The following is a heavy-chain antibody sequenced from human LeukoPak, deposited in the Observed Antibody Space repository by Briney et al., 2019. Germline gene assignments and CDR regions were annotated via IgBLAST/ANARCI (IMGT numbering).Heavy chain of an antibody. CDR1: GFTFSSYS. D-gene: IGHD3-10*01. V-gene: IGHV3-21*04. CDR2: ISSSSSYI. J-gene: IGHJ6*03. CDR3: AKRYSGSPFYYMDV. Sequence: GGSLRLSCAASGFTFSSYSMNWVRQAPGKGLEWVSSISSSSSYIYYADSVKGRFTISRDNSKNTVYLQLNNLRAEGTAVYYCAKRYSGSPFYYMDVWGKGTTVTVAS.